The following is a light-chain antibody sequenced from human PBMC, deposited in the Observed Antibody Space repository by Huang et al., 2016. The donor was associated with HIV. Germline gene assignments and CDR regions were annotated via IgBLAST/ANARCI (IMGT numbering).Light chain of an antibody. CDR2: AAS. CDR3: QQTYNVPRT. Sequence: DIQMTQSPSSLSASIGDRVTMSCRASQTVDMYLNWYQQTPGRAPKLLIYAASNLQSDVPSRFSGTGSGTNFTLTISSPQPEDFVIYFCQQTYNVPRTFGQGTALEIK. V-gene: IGKV1-39*01. CDR1: QTVDMY. J-gene: IGKJ2*01.